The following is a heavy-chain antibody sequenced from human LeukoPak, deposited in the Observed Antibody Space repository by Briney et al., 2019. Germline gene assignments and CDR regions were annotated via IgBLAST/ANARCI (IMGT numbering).Heavy chain of an antibody. J-gene: IGHJ4*02. CDR1: GFTFSNAW. CDR2: IKSKTDGGTT. V-gene: IGHV3-15*05. D-gene: IGHD3-16*01. CDR3: ARVRGSYFDY. Sequence: GGSLRLSCAASGFTFSNAWMSWVRQAPGKGLEWVGRIKSKTDGGTTDYAAPVKGRFTISRDDSKNTLYLQMNSLRAEDTAVYYCARVRGSYFDYWGQGTLVTVSS.